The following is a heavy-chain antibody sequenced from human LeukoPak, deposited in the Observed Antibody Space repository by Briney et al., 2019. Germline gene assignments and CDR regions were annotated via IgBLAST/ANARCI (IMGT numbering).Heavy chain of an antibody. D-gene: IGHD3-3*01. V-gene: IGHV3-74*01. CDR2: INSDGSST. Sequence: GGSLRLSCAASGFTFSSHWMSWVRQAPGKGLVWVSRINSDGSSTSYADSVKGRFTISRDNAKNTLYLQMNSLRAEDTAVYYCARVGVEWSPFDYWGQGTLVTVSS. CDR1: GFTFSSHW. J-gene: IGHJ4*02. CDR3: ARVGVEWSPFDY.